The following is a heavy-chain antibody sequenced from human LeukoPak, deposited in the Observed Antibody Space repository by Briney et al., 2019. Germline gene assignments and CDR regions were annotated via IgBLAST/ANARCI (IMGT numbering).Heavy chain of an antibody. J-gene: IGHJ3*02. V-gene: IGHV3-7*04. CDR3: ARLLTMIVVDNAFDI. CDR2: IKQDGSEK. CDR1: GASISSYY. Sequence: ETLSLTCTVSGASISSYYWSWVRQAPGKGLEWVANIKQDGSEKYYVDSVKGRFTISRDNAKDSLYLQMNSLRAEDTAVYYCARLLTMIVVDNAFDIWGQGTMVTVSS. D-gene: IGHD3-22*01.